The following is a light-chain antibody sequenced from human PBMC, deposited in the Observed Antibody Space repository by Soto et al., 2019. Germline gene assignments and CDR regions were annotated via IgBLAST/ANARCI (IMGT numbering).Light chain of an antibody. CDR1: QSVGSNY. Sequence: EVVLTQSPGTLSLSPGEGATLSCRASQSVGSNYLAWFQQKLGRAPRLLIYGASSRAAGITDRFSGSGSGTDFTLTMTRLEPEDSAVYYCQQYGNSHYTFSQGTKADI. J-gene: IGKJ2*01. CDR3: QQYGNSHYT. CDR2: GAS. V-gene: IGKV3-20*01.